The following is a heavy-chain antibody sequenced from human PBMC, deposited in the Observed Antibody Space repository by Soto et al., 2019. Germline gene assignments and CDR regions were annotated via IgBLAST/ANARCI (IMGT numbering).Heavy chain of an antibody. CDR3: AKSDSSGWYGYYYSYMDV. Sequence: SEGLSLTCAVAGDFVSSNSAVWYWIRQSPSRGVEWLGSTDYRSKWYNDYAVSGKSLITINPDTSKNQFSLQLNSVTPEDTAVYYCAKSDSSGWYGYYYSYMDVWGKGTTVTVS. CDR1: GDFVSSNSAV. CDR2: TDYRSKWYN. D-gene: IGHD6-19*01. J-gene: IGHJ6*03. V-gene: IGHV6-1*01.